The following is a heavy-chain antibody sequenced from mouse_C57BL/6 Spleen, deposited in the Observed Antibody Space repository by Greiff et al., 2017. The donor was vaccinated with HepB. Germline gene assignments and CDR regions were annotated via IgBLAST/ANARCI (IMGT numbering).Heavy chain of an antibody. CDR3: ARRDGYPFAY. D-gene: IGHD2-3*01. CDR2: IDPSDSYT. V-gene: IGHV1-50*01. Sequence: VQLQQSGAELVKPGASVKLSCKASGYTFTSYWMQWVKQRPGQGLEWIGEIDPSDSYTNYNQKFKGKATLTVDTSSSTAYMQLSSLTSEDSAVYYCARRDGYPFAYWGQGTLVTVSA. J-gene: IGHJ3*01. CDR1: GYTFTSYW.